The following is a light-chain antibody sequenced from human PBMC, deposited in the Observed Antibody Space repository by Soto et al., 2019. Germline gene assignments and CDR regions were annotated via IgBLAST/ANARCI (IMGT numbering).Light chain of an antibody. Sequence: EIVLTQSSATLSLSPGERATLSCRASQSVSSYLAWYQQKPGQAPRLLIYDASNRATGIPARFSGSGSGTDFTLTISSLEPEDFAVYYCQQRSNWPPKFGQGTKVDIK. CDR2: DAS. J-gene: IGKJ1*01. V-gene: IGKV3-11*01. CDR3: QQRSNWPPK. CDR1: QSVSSY.